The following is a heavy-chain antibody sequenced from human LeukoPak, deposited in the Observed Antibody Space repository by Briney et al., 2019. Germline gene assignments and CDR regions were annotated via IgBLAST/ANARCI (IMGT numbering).Heavy chain of an antibody. CDR2: IYYSGST. J-gene: IGHJ4*02. CDR3: ARTTIHTAFDY. Sequence: SETLSLTCSVSGGSISNGDYCWSWVRQHPGKGLEWIGYIYYSGSTNYNPSLKSRVTISVDTSKNQFSLKLSSVTAADTAVYYCARTTIHTAFDYWGQGTLVTVSS. CDR1: GGSISNGDYC. D-gene: IGHD5-18*01. V-gene: IGHV4-61*08.